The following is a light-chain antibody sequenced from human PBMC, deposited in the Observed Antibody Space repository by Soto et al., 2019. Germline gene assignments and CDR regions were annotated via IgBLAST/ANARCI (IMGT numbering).Light chain of an antibody. CDR2: GAS. V-gene: IGKV3-20*01. Sequence: EIVLTQYPNTVSLSPGERVTLSCRASQSVRDNYLAWYQQKPGQAPRLLIYGASTRATDIPDRFSGSGSGTDFSLTINSLEPEDFAVYYCQQYGTSLYTLGQGTNLEIK. CDR3: QQYGTSLYT. J-gene: IGKJ2*01. CDR1: QSVRDNY.